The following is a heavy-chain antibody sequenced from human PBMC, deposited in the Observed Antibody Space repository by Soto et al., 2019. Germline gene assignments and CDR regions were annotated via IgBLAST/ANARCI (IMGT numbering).Heavy chain of an antibody. Sequence: SVKVSCNASGGTVSSYAISMVRQAPGQGLEWMGGIIPIFGTANYAQKFQGRVTITADKSTSTAYMELSSLSSVTVADTAVYFCARKQAGYFYGIDYWGQGTLVTVSS. CDR2: IIPIFGTA. CDR3: ARKQAGYFYGIDY. V-gene: IGHV1-69*06. D-gene: IGHD3-10*01. J-gene: IGHJ4*02. CDR1: GGTVSSYA.